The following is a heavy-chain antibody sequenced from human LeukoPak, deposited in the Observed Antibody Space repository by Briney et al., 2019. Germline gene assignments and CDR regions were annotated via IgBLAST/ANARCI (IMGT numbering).Heavy chain of an antibody. V-gene: IGHV3-30*18. D-gene: IGHD3-22*01. CDR3: AKDLSWRYDSSGLDY. Sequence: PGGSLRLSCAASGFTFSSYGMHWVRQATGKGLEWVAVISYDGSNKYYADSVKGRFTISRDNSKNTLYLQMNSLRAEDTAVYYCAKDLSWRYDSSGLDYWGQGTLVTVSS. CDR2: ISYDGSNK. J-gene: IGHJ4*02. CDR1: GFTFSSYG.